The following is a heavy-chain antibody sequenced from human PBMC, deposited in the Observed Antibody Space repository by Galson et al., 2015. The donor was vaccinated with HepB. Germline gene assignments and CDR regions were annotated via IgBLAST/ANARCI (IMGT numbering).Heavy chain of an antibody. D-gene: IGHD1-26*01. V-gene: IGHV3-66*01. J-gene: IGHJ4*02. Sequence: SLRLSCAVSGFTVSSHYMSWVRQAPGKGLEWVSVIYRGDFIYYADSVKDRFTISRDNSKNTVYLQMNSLRAEDTAVYYCAGWESYFFDYWGQGTLVTVSS. CDR3: AGWESYFFDY. CDR1: GFTVSSHY. CDR2: IYRGDFI.